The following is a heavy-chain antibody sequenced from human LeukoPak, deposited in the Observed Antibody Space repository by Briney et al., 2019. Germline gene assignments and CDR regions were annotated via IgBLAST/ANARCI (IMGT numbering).Heavy chain of an antibody. Sequence: SETLSLTCTVSGGSISSSSYYWGWIRQPPGKGLEWIGSIYYSGSTYYNPSLKSRVTISVDTSKNQFSLKLSSVTAADTAVYYCARGNIAVANDDYWGQGTLVTVSS. CDR1: GGSISSSSYY. V-gene: IGHV4-39*07. J-gene: IGHJ4*02. CDR2: IYYSGST. D-gene: IGHD6-19*01. CDR3: ARGNIAVANDDY.